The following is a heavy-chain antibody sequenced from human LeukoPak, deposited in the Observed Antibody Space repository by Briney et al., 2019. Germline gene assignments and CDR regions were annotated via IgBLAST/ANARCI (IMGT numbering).Heavy chain of an antibody. CDR3: AKWGDYDVLTGYYVPDY. J-gene: IGHJ4*02. D-gene: IGHD3-9*01. Sequence: GASLRLSCAASGFTFSNYAMSWVRQAPGKGLEWVSAILGSGVTTYYADSVKGRCTVSRDNSKSTLYLQMNTLRAEDTALYYCAKWGDYDVLTGYYVPDYWGQGTLVTVSS. CDR1: GFTFSNYA. CDR2: ILGSGVTT. V-gene: IGHV3-23*01.